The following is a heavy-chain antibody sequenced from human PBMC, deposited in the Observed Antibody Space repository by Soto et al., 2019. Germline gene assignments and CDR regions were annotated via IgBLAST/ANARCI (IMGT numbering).Heavy chain of an antibody. CDR1: GFTFSSYG. Sequence: QVQLVETGGGVVQPGRSLRLSCAASGFTFSSYGMHWVRQAPGKGLEWVAVISYDGSNKYYADSVKGRFTISRDNSKNTLYLQMNSLRAEDTAVYYCAKEVVVEYSSALDYWGQGTLVTVSS. V-gene: IGHV3-30*18. D-gene: IGHD6-6*01. J-gene: IGHJ4*02. CDR3: AKEVVVEYSSALDY. CDR2: ISYDGSNK.